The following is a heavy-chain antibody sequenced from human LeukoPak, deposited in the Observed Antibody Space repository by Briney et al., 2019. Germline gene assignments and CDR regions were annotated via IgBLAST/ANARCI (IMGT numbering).Heavy chain of an antibody. CDR1: GFTFSNYA. Sequence: PGGSLRLSCVASGFTFSNYAIHWVRRPPGKGLGWVAVMSTDGSLQYYANSVKGRFTISRDNYKSTLFLQMNSLSAADTAVYYCGRQVAPGQWLVNLWGQGTLVTVSS. J-gene: IGHJ5*02. CDR2: MSTDGSLQ. D-gene: IGHD6-19*01. V-gene: IGHV3-30*01. CDR3: GRQVAPGQWLVNL.